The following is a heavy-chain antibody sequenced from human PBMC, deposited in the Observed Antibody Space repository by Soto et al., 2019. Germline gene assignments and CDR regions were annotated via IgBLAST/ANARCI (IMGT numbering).Heavy chain of an antibody. CDR1: GGSISSGGYY. CDR3: ARGYYDSSGYYQGAFDI. Sequence: QVQLQESGPGLVKPSQTLSLTCTVSGGSISSGGYYWSWIRQHPGKGLEWIGYIYYSGSTYYNPSLTSRVTISVDTSKNQFSLKLSSVTAADTAVYYCARGYYDSSGYYQGAFDIWGQGTMVTVSS. CDR2: IYYSGST. J-gene: IGHJ3*02. D-gene: IGHD3-22*01. V-gene: IGHV4-31*03.